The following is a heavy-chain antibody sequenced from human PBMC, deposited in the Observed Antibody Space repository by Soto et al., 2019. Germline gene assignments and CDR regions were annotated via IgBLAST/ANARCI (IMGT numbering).Heavy chain of an antibody. D-gene: IGHD1-26*01. V-gene: IGHV3-11*01. CDR2: ISSSGGTM. J-gene: IGHJ4*02. CDR3: ARESRIVGATTPIDY. Sequence: PGGSLRLSCAASGFSFSDSYMAWIRQAPGKGLEWVSHISSSGGTMYYEDSVKGRFTISRDNTRNSLYLQMNSLRAEDTAIYYCARESRIVGATTPIDYWGQGTLVTVSS. CDR1: GFSFSDSY.